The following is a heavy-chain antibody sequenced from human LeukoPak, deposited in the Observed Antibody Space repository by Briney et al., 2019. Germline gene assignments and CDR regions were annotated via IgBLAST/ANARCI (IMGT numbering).Heavy chain of an antibody. Sequence: GGSLRLSCAASGFTFSSYAMSWVRQAPGKGLEWVSAISGSGGSTYYADSVKGRFTISRDNSKNTLYLQMNSLRAEDTAVYYCAKDEVRGVIPYYFDYWGQGTLVTVSS. CDR3: AKDEVRGVIPYYFDY. D-gene: IGHD3-10*01. V-gene: IGHV3-23*01. CDR1: GFTFSSYA. J-gene: IGHJ4*02. CDR2: ISGSGGST.